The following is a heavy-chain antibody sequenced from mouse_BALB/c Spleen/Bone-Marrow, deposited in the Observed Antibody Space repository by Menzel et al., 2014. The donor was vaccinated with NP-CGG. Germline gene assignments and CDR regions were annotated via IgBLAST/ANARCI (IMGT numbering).Heavy chain of an antibody. CDR3: AREAYYGPDY. D-gene: IGHD1-2*01. J-gene: IGHJ2*01. Sequence: QVHVKQSGAELVKPWASGMLSSKSSAYTFTRYWMEWVKQRPGQGLERIGEINPSNGRTNYNETFKSKATLTVDKSSSTAFMQLSSLTSEDSAVYYCAREAYYGPDYWGQGTTLTVSS. CDR1: AYTFTRYW. V-gene: IGHV1S81*02. CDR2: INPSNGRT.